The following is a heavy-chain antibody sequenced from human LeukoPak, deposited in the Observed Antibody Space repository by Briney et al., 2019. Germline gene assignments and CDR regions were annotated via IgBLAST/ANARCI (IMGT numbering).Heavy chain of an antibody. CDR1: GGSFSGYY. D-gene: IGHD3-16*01. J-gene: IGHJ4*02. Sequence: PSETLSLXCAVYGGSFSGYYWSWIRQPPGKGLEWIGEINHSGSTNYNPSLKSRVTISVDTSKNQFSLKLSSVTAADTAVYYCARLALIYYFDYWGQGTLVTVSS. V-gene: IGHV4-34*01. CDR3: ARLALIYYFDY. CDR2: INHSGST.